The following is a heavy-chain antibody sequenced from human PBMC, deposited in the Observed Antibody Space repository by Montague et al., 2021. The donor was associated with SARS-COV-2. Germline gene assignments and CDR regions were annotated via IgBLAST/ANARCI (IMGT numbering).Heavy chain of an antibody. CDR3: ARVAPTITMLVVVVTGAGWYFDL. V-gene: IGHV4-34*01. J-gene: IGHJ2*01. D-gene: IGHD3-22*01. CDR2: INHSGST. Sequence: SETLSLTCAVHGGSFSDYYWSWIRQAPGKGLEWIGEINHSGSTDYNPSLKSRVTISVDTSKNQFSLKLSSVTAADTAVYYCARVAPTITMLVVVVTGAGWYFDLWGRGTLVSVSA. CDR1: GGSFSDYY.